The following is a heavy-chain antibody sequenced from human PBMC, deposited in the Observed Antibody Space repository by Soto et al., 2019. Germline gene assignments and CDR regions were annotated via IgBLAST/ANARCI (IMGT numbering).Heavy chain of an antibody. CDR2: IYHSGST. J-gene: IGHJ4*01. V-gene: IGHV4-4*02. CDR1: GGSISSSNW. D-gene: IGHD3-22*01. Sequence: QVQLQESGPGLVKPSETLSLTCAVSGGSISSSNWWRWVRQPPGRGLEWMGEIYHSGSTNYNPSLQSSVTIDASKYKNQFYLRLSSVTDAAMSLYDCARIGESRNNIDVWGQGTLVTVSS. CDR3: ARIGESRNNIDV.